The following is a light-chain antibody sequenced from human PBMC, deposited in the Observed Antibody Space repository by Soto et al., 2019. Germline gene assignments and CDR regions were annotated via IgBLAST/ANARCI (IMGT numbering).Light chain of an antibody. J-gene: IGKJ4*01. CDR1: QRVSSH. Sequence: EKVMTQSPVTLSVSPGDTATLSCRASQRVSSHLAWYQQKPGQAPRLLIYAASTRATGIPVRFSGSGSETEFTLTIRSLQSEDSALYYCQQRTNWPLTFGGGTKVDIK. CDR2: AAS. CDR3: QQRTNWPLT. V-gene: IGKV3-15*01.